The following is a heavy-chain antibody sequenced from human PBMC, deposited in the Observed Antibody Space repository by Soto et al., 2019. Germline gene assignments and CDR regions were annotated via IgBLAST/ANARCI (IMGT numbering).Heavy chain of an antibody. V-gene: IGHV3-15*01. D-gene: IGHD3-10*01. CDR3: AKAGGFDY. Sequence: GGSLRLSCAASGFTFSHAWMSWVRQAPGKGLEWVGRIKSRADGGTKDYGAPVRGRFTISRDDSENMLYLQMNSLKTEDTAVYYCAKAGGFDYWGQGTLVTVSS. CDR1: GFTFSHAW. CDR2: IKSRADGGTK. J-gene: IGHJ4*02.